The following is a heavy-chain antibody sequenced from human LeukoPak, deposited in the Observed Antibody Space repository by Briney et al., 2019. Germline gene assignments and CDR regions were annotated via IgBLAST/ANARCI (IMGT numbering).Heavy chain of an antibody. CDR3: ARQKDGYSREGFDY. D-gene: IGHD6-13*01. CDR1: GGSLSSSSYY. V-gene: IGHV4-39*01. CDR2: IYYSGST. J-gene: IGHJ4*02. Sequence: SETLSLTCTVSGGSLSSSSYYWGWIRQPPGKGLEWIGSIYYSGSTYYNPSLKSRVTISVDTSKNQFSLKLSSVTAADTAVYYCARQKDGYSREGFDYWGQGTLVTVSS.